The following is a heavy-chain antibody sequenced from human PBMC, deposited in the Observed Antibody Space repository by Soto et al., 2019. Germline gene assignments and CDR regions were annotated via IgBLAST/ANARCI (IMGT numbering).Heavy chain of an antibody. V-gene: IGHV4-39*01. CDR2: IFHNGHA. CDR3: ATLPVPASRHIDFDY. Sequence: SETLSLTCSVSGGAINTENYYWGWIRQSPGQGLEWIGSIFHNGHANYNPSLKGRVTISQDMSKNQFFLTLTSLTAADTAVYYCATLPVPASRHIDFDYWGQGALVTVSS. J-gene: IGHJ4*02. D-gene: IGHD3-10*01. CDR1: GGAINTENYY.